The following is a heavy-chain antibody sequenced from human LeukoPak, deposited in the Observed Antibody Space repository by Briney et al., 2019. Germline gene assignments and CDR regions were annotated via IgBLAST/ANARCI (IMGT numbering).Heavy chain of an antibody. CDR2: IKSKTDGGTT. CDR1: GFTFRNAW. V-gene: IGHV3-15*07. CDR3: STTYYYDSSEGY. D-gene: IGHD3-22*01. Sequence: PGVSLRLSCAASGFTFRNAWMNWVRQAPGKGLEWVGRIKSKTDGGTTDYAAPVKGRFTISRDDSKNTLYLQMNSLKTEDTAVYYCSTTYYYDSSEGYWGQGTLVTVSS. J-gene: IGHJ4*02.